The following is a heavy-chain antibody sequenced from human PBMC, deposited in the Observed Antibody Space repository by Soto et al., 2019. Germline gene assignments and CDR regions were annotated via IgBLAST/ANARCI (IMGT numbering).Heavy chain of an antibody. CDR3: ARGTYYYDSSGYPTYNWFDP. CDR2: IYYSGST. J-gene: IGHJ5*02. CDR1: GGSISSGDYY. Sequence: SETLSLTCTVSGGSISSGDYYWGWIRQPPGKGLEWIGSIYYSGSTYYNPSLKSRVTISVDTSKNQFSLKLSSVTAADTAVYYCARGTYYYDSSGYPTYNWFDPWGQGTLVTVSS. V-gene: IGHV4-39*07. D-gene: IGHD3-22*01.